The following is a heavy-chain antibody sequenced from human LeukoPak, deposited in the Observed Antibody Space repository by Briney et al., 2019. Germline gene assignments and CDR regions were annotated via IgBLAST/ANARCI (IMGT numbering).Heavy chain of an antibody. CDR1: GFTFSSYA. CDR2: ISGSGSST. D-gene: IGHD3-22*01. Sequence: PGGSLRLSCAASGFTFSSYAMSWVRQAPGKGLEWVSAISGSGSSTYYADSVKGRFTISRDNSKNTLYLQMNSLRAEDTAVYYCAKWSEYYYDSSGFDYWGQGTLVTVSS. J-gene: IGHJ4*02. CDR3: AKWSEYYYDSSGFDY. V-gene: IGHV3-23*01.